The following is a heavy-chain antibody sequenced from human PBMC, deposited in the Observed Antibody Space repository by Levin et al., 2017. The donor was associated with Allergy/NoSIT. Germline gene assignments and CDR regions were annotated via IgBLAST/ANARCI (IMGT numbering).Heavy chain of an antibody. D-gene: IGHD3-3*01. V-gene: IGHV4-4*08. CDR3: ARADGGYGMDV. J-gene: IGHJ6*02. CDR1: GGSISYYY. CDR2: LYSGAST. Sequence: KASETLSLTCIVSGGSISYYYWSWIRQAPGKGLEWIGYLYSGASTSYNPSLKSRVTISVDRSKNHLSLQLTSVTAADKAMYYCARADGGYGMDVWGHGTTVTVSS.